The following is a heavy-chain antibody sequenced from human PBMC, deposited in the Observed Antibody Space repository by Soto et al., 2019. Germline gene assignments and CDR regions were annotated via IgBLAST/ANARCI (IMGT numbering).Heavy chain of an antibody. V-gene: IGHV3-30-3*01. D-gene: IGHD4-17*01. Sequence: QVQLVESGGGVVQPGRSLRLSCAASGFTFSSNAMHWVRQAPGKGLEWVALISFDGSNKYYADSVKGRFTISRDNSKNTLYLQVNSLRAEVTGVYYCARPPGDYNIRWGQGTLVTVSS. CDR3: ARPPGDYNIR. CDR2: ISFDGSNK. CDR1: GFTFSSNA. J-gene: IGHJ4*02.